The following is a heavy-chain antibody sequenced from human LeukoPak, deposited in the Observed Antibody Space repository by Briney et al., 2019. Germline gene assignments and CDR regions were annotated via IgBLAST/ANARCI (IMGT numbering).Heavy chain of an antibody. D-gene: IGHD4-17*01. CDR3: ARPYYYGDYLHAFDI. J-gene: IGHJ3*02. Sequence: GESLQISCKGSGYSFTSYWIGWVRQMPGKGLEWMGIIYPGDSDTRYSPSFQGQVTISADKSISTAYLQWSSLKASDTAMYYCARPYYYGDYLHAFDIWGQGTMVTVSA. CDR1: GYSFTSYW. CDR2: IYPGDSDT. V-gene: IGHV5-51*01.